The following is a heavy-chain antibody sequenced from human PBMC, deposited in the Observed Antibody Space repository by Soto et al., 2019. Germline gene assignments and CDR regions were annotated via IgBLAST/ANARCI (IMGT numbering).Heavy chain of an antibody. CDR1: GFSLSTSGVG. CDR3: ARAYCGGDCSTTDYYYYGMDV. D-gene: IGHD2-21*02. Sequence: QITLKESGPTLVKPTQTLTLTCTFSGFSLSTSGVGVGWIRQPPGKALEWLALIYWDDDKRYSPSLKSRLTITKDTSQNQVVLTMTNMDPVDTATYYCARAYCGGDCSTTDYYYYGMDVWGQGTTVTVSS. V-gene: IGHV2-5*02. CDR2: IYWDDDK. J-gene: IGHJ6*02.